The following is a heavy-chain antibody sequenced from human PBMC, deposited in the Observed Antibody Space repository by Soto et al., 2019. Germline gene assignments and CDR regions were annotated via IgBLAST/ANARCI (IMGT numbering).Heavy chain of an antibody. CDR3: ARDLDQHGPAFDI. CDR2: INPSGGST. Sequence: GASVKVACKASGYTFTIYYMHWVRQAPGQGLEWMGIINPSGGSTSYAQKFQGRVTMTRDTSTSAVYMELSSLRSEDTAVYYCARDLDQHGPAFDIWGQGTMVTVSS. V-gene: IGHV1-46*03. J-gene: IGHJ3*02. CDR1: GYTFTIYY.